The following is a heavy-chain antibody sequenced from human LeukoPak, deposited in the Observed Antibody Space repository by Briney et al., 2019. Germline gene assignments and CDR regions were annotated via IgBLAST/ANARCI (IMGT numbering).Heavy chain of an antibody. D-gene: IGHD3-9*01. CDR3: ASSWVLEYYDILTGYSFDP. J-gene: IGHJ5*02. V-gene: IGHV7-4-1*02. Sequence: WASVKVSCKASGYTFTSYAMNWVRQAPGQGLEWMGWINTNTGNPTYAQGFTGRFVFSLDTSVSTAYLQISSLKAEDTAVYYCASSWVLEYYDILTGYSFDPWGQGTLVTVSS. CDR1: GYTFTSYA. CDR2: INTNTGNP.